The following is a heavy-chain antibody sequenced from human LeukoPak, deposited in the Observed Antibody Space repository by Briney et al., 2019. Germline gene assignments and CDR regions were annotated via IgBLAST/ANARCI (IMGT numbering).Heavy chain of an antibody. CDR3: ARDRVSGIVATDYYMDV. CDR2: IYYSGST. D-gene: IGHD1-26*01. Sequence: SETLSLTCTVSGGSISSYYWSWIRQPPGKGLEWIGYIYYSGSTNYNPSLKSRVTISVDTSKNQFSLKLSSVTAADTAVYYCARDRVSGIVATDYYMDVWGKGTTVTISS. V-gene: IGHV4-59*01. J-gene: IGHJ6*03. CDR1: GGSISSYY.